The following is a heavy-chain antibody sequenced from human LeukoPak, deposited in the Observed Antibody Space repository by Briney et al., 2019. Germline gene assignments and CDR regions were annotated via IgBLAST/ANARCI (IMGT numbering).Heavy chain of an antibody. CDR2: ISSSSSYT. D-gene: IGHD5-18*01. CDR1: GFTFSDYY. Sequence: KPGGSLRLSCAASGFTFSDYYMSWIRQAPGKGLEWVSYISSSSSYTNYADSVKGRFTVSRDNAKNSLYLQMNSLRAEDTAVYYCARDLRYSSPEYNWFDPWGQGTLVTVSS. V-gene: IGHV3-11*06. CDR3: ARDLRYSSPEYNWFDP. J-gene: IGHJ5*02.